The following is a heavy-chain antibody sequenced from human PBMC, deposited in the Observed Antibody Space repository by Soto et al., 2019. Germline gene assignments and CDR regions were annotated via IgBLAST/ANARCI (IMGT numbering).Heavy chain of an antibody. CDR1: GGSISSGGYY. Sequence: SETLSLTCTVSGGSISSGGYYWSWIRQHPGKGLEWIGYIYYSGSTYYNPSLKSRVTISVDTSKNQFSLKLSSVTAADTAVYYCASDGYCSGGSCLDYWGRGTLVTVSS. CDR2: IYYSGST. D-gene: IGHD2-15*01. CDR3: ASDGYCSGGSCLDY. V-gene: IGHV4-31*03. J-gene: IGHJ4*02.